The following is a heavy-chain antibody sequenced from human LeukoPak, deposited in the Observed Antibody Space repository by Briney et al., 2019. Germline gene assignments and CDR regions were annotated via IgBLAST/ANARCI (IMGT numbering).Heavy chain of an antibody. CDR2: ITTSDGNT. CDR1: GFTFSSYT. Sequence: GGSLRLSCAASGFTFSSYTMSWVRQAPGKGLEWVSTITTSDGNTYYADSVKGRFTVSRDNSKNTLFLQMNSLRAEDTAVYYCAKXGGLWVSAHWGDSWGRGTLVTVSS. CDR3: AKXGGLWVSAHWGDS. J-gene: IGHJ4*02. V-gene: IGHV3-23*01. D-gene: IGHD7-27*01.